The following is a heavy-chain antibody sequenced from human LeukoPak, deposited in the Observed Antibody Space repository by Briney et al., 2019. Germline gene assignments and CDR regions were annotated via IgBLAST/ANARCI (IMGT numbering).Heavy chain of an antibody. J-gene: IGHJ6*02. V-gene: IGHV5-51*01. CDR1: GYSFTSYW. D-gene: IGHD2-21*02. Sequence: GESLKISCKGSGYSFTSYWIGWVRQMPGKGLEWMGIIYPGDSGTRYSPSFQGQVTISADKSISTAYLQWSSLKASDTAMYYCARQRDCGGDCWIGMDVWGQGTTVTVSS. CDR3: ARQRDCGGDCWIGMDV. CDR2: IYPGDSGT.